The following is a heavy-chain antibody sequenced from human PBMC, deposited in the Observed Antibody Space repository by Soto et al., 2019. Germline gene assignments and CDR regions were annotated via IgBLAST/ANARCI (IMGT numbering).Heavy chain of an antibody. Sequence: EVHLVESGGGLVQPGRSLRLSCVASGFIFDEFAIHWVRQAPGKGLEWVSGISWDSGSINYADSVRGRFTISRDNAKNSLYLHMTNLGSEDTAFYYCAKIVTRHSLVPVFDQWGQGALVTVSS. CDR2: ISWDSGSI. CDR1: GFIFDEFA. D-gene: IGHD2-21*01. J-gene: IGHJ4*02. CDR3: AKIVTRHSLVPVFDQ. V-gene: IGHV3-9*01.